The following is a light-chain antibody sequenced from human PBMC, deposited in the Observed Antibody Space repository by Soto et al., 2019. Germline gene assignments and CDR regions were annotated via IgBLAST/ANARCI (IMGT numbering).Light chain of an antibody. J-gene: IGLJ1*01. CDR1: SSDVGGYNY. CDR2: DVS. V-gene: IGLV2-14*01. Sequence: QPVLTQPASVSGSPGQSITISCTGTSSDVGGYNYVSWYQQHPGKAPKLMIYDVSNRPSGVSNRFSGSKSGNTASLTISGLQAEDEADYYCNSYTSSSTPYVFGTGTKVTVL. CDR3: NSYTSSSTPYV.